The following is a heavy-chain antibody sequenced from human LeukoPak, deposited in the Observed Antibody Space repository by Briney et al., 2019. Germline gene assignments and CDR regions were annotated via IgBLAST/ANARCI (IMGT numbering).Heavy chain of an antibody. D-gene: IGHD4-17*01. Sequence: SETLSLTCSVSGGSISTYYWSWVRQPPGKGPEWIGYIHYSGSSNYNPSLKSRVTISVDTSKNQFSLKLSSVTAADTAVYYCARGADYGDYRNWFDPWGQGTLVTVSS. CDR1: GGSISTYY. CDR2: IHYSGSS. J-gene: IGHJ5*02. CDR3: ARGADYGDYRNWFDP. V-gene: IGHV4-59*08.